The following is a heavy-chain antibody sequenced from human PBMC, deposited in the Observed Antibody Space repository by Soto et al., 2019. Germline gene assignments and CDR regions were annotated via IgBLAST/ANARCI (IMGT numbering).Heavy chain of an antibody. V-gene: IGHV4-61*01. D-gene: IGHD1-26*01. CDR1: GGSISSGNYY. CDR2: IYNSGST. J-gene: IGHJ4*02. Sequence: ETLSLTCPVSGGSISSGNYYWTWIRQPPGKGLEWIGYIYNSGSTNYNPSLKSRVTISVDTSKNQFSLKLTSVTAADTAVYYCASHPSGNGVYWGQGILVTVSS. CDR3: ASHPSGNGVY.